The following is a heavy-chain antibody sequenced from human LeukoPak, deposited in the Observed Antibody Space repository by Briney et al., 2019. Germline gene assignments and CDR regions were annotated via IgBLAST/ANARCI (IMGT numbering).Heavy chain of an antibody. Sequence: SVKVSCKASGGTFSSYAISWVRQAPGQGLEWMGGIIPIFGTANYAQKFQGRVTITADESTSTAYMELSSLRSEDTAVYYCASLDSYDSSGPGDYWGQGTLVTVSS. CDR2: IIPIFGTA. D-gene: IGHD3-22*01. CDR1: GGTFSSYA. V-gene: IGHV1-69*13. CDR3: ASLDSYDSSGPGDY. J-gene: IGHJ4*02.